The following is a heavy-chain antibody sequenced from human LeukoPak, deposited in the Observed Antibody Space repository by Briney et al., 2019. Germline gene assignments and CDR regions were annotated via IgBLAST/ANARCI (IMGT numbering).Heavy chain of an antibody. D-gene: IGHD3-3*01. CDR2: INHSGST. J-gene: IGHJ5*02. CDR3: ARVDTYYDFWSGSNWFDP. CDR1: GGSFSGYY. Sequence: PSETLSLTCAVYGGSFSGYYWSWIRQPPGKGLEWIGEINHSGSTNYNPSLKSRVTISVNTSKNQFSLKLSSVTAADTAVYYCARVDTYYDFWSGSNWFDPWGQGTLVTVSS. V-gene: IGHV4-34*01.